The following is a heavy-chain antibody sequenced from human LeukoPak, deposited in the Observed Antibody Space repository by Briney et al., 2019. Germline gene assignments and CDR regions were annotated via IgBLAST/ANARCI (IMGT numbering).Heavy chain of an antibody. J-gene: IGHJ4*02. D-gene: IGHD6-19*01. Sequence: PSETLSLTCTVSGGSSSSYYWSWIRQPPGKGLERIGYIYYSGSTNYNPSLKSRVTISVDTSKNQFSLKLSSVTAADTAVYYCARVKSSGFYFDYWGQGTLVTVSS. CDR3: ARVKSSGFYFDY. CDR2: IYYSGST. CDR1: GGSSSSYY. V-gene: IGHV4-59*01.